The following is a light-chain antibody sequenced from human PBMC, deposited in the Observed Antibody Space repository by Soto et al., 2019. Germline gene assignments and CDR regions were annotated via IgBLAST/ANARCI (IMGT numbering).Light chain of an antibody. V-gene: IGKV3-15*01. CDR3: QQYTNTNNPWM. J-gene: IGKJ1*01. CDR2: GAS. Sequence: EIVMTPSPATLSVSPVERATLSCRASQSVSSNLAWYQQTPGQAPRLLIYGASTRATGIPARFSGSGSGTEFTLTISSLQSEDFATYYCQQYTNTNNPWMFGQGTKVDI. CDR1: QSVSSN.